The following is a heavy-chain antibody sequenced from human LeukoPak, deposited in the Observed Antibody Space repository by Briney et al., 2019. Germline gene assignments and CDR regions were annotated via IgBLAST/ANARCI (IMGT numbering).Heavy chain of an antibody. CDR2: ISSSSSYI. CDR1: GFTFSSYS. V-gene: IGHV3-21*01. D-gene: IGHD3-3*01. Sequence: PGGSLRLSCAASGFTFSSYSMNWVRQAPGKGLEWASSISSSSSYIYYADSVKGRFTISRDNAKNSLYLQMNSLRAEDTAVYYCAKLDLLEWPDAFDIWGQGTMVTVSS. J-gene: IGHJ3*02. CDR3: AKLDLLEWPDAFDI.